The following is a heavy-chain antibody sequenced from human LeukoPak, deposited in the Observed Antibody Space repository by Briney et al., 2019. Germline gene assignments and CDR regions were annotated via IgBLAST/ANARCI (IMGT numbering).Heavy chain of an antibody. CDR2: ISAYNGNT. CDR1: GYTFTSYG. CDR3: ARSSDQELEPTLTDY. D-gene: IGHD1-1*01. J-gene: IGHJ4*02. Sequence: GASVKVSCKASGYTFTSYGISWVRQAPGQGLEWMGWISAYNGNTNYAQKLQGRVTTTTDTSTSAAYMELRSLRSDDTAVYYCARSSDQELEPTLTDYWGQGTLVTVSS. V-gene: IGHV1-18*01.